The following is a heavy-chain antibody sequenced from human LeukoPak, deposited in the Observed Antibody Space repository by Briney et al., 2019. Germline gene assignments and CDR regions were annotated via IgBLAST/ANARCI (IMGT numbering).Heavy chain of an antibody. D-gene: IGHD2-2*01. CDR2: IYSGGST. V-gene: IGHV3-66*02. CDR3: ARPYCSSTSCYFDY. CDR1: GFTVSSNY. Sequence: PGGSLRLSCAASGFTVSSNYMSWVRQAPGKGLEWVSVIYSGGSTYFADSVKGRFTISRDSSKNTLYLQMNSLRAEDTAVYYCARPYCSSTSCYFDYWGQGTLVTVSS. J-gene: IGHJ4*02.